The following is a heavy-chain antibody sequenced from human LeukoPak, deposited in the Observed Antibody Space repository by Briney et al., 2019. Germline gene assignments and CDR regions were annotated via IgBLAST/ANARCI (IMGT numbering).Heavy chain of an antibody. CDR3: ARDQGTDYYDSSGYYSWFDP. CDR2: ISGSGGST. CDR1: GFTFSSYA. D-gene: IGHD3-22*01. V-gene: IGHV3-23*01. J-gene: IGHJ5*02. Sequence: GGSLRLSCAASGFTFSSYAMSWVRQAPGKGLEWVSAISGSGGSTYYADSVKGRFTISRDNSKNTLYLQMNSLRAGDTAVYYCARDQGTDYYDSSGYYSWFDPWGQGTLVTVSS.